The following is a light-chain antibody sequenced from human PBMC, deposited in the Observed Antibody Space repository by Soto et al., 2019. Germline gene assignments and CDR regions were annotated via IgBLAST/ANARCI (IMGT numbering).Light chain of an antibody. CDR3: QQSYITPRT. J-gene: IGKJ5*01. Sequence: IGITQSPSTLSVSPGERATLSCRASHSVSSSYLAWYQQKPGQAPRLLIYGASSRDTGTPDRFSGSGSGTDFTLTISSLQPEDFATYYCQQSYITPRTFGQGTRVE. CDR1: HSVSSSY. V-gene: IGKV3D-7*01. CDR2: GAS.